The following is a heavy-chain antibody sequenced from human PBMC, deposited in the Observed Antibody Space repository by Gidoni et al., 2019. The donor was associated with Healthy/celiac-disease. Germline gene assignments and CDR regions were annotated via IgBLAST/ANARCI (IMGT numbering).Heavy chain of an antibody. CDR2: ISGRGGST. Sequence: TASGFTFSSYAMSWVRQAPGKGLAWVSAISGRGGSTYYADSVKGRFTISRDNSKNTLYLQMNSLRAEDTAVYYCAKDPPGYSGYDSVVSDLDYWGQGTLVTVSS. V-gene: IGHV3-23*01. CDR1: GFTFSSYA. CDR3: AKDPPGYSGYDSVVSDLDY. D-gene: IGHD5-12*01. J-gene: IGHJ4*02.